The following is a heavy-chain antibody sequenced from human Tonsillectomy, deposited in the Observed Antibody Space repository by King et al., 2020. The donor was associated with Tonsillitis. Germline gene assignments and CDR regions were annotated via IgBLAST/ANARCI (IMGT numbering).Heavy chain of an antibody. V-gene: IGHV3-21*01. CDR2: VSSSSSYI. CDR1: GFTFSSYS. D-gene: IGHD6-19*01. J-gene: IGHJ4*02. CDR3: ARGGSPGGWYLDY. Sequence: EVQLVESGGGLVKPGGSLRLSCAASGFTFSSYSMNWVRQAPGKGLEWVSSVSSSSSYIFYADSVKGRFTISRDNAKNSLYLQMNSLRAEDTAVYYCARGGSPGGWYLDYWGQGTLVTVSS.